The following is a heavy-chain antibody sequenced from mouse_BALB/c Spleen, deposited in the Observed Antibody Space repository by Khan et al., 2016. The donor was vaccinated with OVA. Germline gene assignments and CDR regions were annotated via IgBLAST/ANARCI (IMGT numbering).Heavy chain of an antibody. J-gene: IGHJ3*02. CDR1: GYTFSSYW. V-gene: IGHV1-9*01. Sequence: GPLQESGAELMKPGASVKISCKASGYTFSSYWIEWVKQRPGHGLEWIGEILTGSGNTNCNEKIRGKATCTAETSSNTAFMQLSNLTSEACAVYCCARGRGVGDWGQGTLVTVSA. CDR2: ILTGSGNT. CDR3: ARGRGVGD.